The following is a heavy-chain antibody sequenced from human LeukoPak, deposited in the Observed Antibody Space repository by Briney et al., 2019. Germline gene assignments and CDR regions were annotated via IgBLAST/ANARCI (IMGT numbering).Heavy chain of an antibody. V-gene: IGHV1-18*01. D-gene: IGHD3-22*01. J-gene: IGHJ4*02. CDR2: ISAYNGNT. CDR3: ARDSSRYYYDSSGYYPIDY. Sequence: ASVKVSCKASGYTFTSYGISWVRQAPGQGLEWMGWISAYNGNTNCAQKLQGRVTMTTDTSTSTAYMELRSLRSDDTAVYYCARDSSRYYYDSSGYYPIDYWGQGTLVTVSS. CDR1: GYTFTSYG.